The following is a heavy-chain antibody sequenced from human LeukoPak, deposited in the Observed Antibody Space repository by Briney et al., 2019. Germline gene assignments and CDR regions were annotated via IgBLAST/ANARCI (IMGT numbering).Heavy chain of an antibody. CDR2: IYYSGST. CDR1: GGSISSGGYY. Sequence: NPSETLSLTCTVPGGSISSGGYYWSWIRQHPGKGLEWIGYIYYSGSTYYNPSLKSRVTISVDTSKNQFSLKLSSVTAADTAVYYCARGPPSWFGELLDPQFDYWGQGTLVTVSS. CDR3: ARGPPSWFGELLDPQFDY. D-gene: IGHD3-10*01. V-gene: IGHV4-31*03. J-gene: IGHJ4*02.